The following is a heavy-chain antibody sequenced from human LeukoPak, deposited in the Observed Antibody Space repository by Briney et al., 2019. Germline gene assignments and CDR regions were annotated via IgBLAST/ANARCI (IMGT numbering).Heavy chain of an antibody. CDR1: GFTFSIYA. V-gene: IGHV3-23*01. D-gene: IGHD2-21*01. J-gene: IGHJ3*02. CDR2: IGSAGGT. Sequence: PGGSLRLSCAASGFTFSIYAMGWVRQAPGKGLEWVSTIGSAGGTYYADSVKGRFTISRDSSKNTLYLQMNSLRAEDTAMYYCTRILVGGNRAFDIWGQGTMATVSS. CDR3: TRILVGGNRAFDI.